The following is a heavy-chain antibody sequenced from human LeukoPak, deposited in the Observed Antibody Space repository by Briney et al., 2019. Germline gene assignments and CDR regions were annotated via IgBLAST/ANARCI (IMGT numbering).Heavy chain of an antibody. J-gene: IGHJ4*02. CDR1: GFTFSSYV. D-gene: IGHD2-2*01. CDR2: ISGSNDNT. V-gene: IGHV3-23*01. Sequence: GGSLRLSCAASGFTFSSYVMTWVRQTPGKGLEWVSTISGSNDNTYYADSVKGRFTISRDNSKNTLYLQMNSLRAEDTAVYYCAKEGYEGVFDYWGQGTLVTVSS. CDR3: AKEGYEGVFDY.